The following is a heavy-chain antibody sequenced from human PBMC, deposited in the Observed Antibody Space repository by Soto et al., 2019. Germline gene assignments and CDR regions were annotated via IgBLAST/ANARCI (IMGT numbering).Heavy chain of an antibody. D-gene: IGHD3-3*01. Sequence: GGSLRLSCAASGFTFSSYAMHWVRQAPGKGLEWVAVISYDGSNKYYADSVKGRFTISRDNSKNTLYLQMNSLRAEDTAVYYCVRVDYDFWSGYYGIDVRAQRTTVTGSS. CDR1: GFTFSSYA. CDR3: VRVDYDFWSGYYGIDV. CDR2: ISYDGSNK. J-gene: IGHJ6*02. V-gene: IGHV3-30-3*01.